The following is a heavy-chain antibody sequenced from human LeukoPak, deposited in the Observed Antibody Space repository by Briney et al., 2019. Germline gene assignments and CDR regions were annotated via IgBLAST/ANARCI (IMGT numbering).Heavy chain of an antibody. CDR1: RFTFSNSG. V-gene: IGHV3-23*01. D-gene: IGHD1-1*01. CDR2: INDSGDNT. CDR3: ARSLKWNLVGFDY. Sequence: GGSLRLSCAASRFTFSNSGMNWVRQAPGKGLEWVSVINDSGDNTFYADAVKGRFTISRDNSKSTLYLQMSSLRVDDMAVYYCARSLKWNLVGFDYWGQGILVTVSS. J-gene: IGHJ4*02.